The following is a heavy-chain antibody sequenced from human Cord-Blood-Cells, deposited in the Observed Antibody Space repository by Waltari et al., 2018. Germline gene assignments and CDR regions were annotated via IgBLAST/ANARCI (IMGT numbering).Heavy chain of an antibody. CDR3: ARDYSQLGDAFDI. CDR1: GFTFSSYW. D-gene: IGHD6-13*01. CDR2: IKQDGSEK. Sequence: EVQLVESGGGLVQPGGSLRLSCAASGFTFSSYWMSWVRQAPGKGLEWVANIKQDGSEKDYVDSVKGRFTISRDNAKNSLYLQMNSLRAEDTAVYYCARDYSQLGDAFDIWGQGTMVTVSS. J-gene: IGHJ3*02. V-gene: IGHV3-7*01.